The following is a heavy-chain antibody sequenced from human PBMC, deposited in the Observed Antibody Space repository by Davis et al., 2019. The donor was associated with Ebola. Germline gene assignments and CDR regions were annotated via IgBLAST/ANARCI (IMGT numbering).Heavy chain of an antibody. CDR1: GFTFTNVW. CDR3: ARERWLQSYYFDY. D-gene: IGHD5-24*01. J-gene: IGHJ4*02. Sequence: GGSLRLSCAASGFTFTNVWMNWVRQAPGKGLEWIAYIRSTSGTIYYADSVEGRFTVSRDNAKNSLYLQMNSLRAEDTAVYYCARERWLQSYYFDYWGQGTLVTVSS. CDR2: IRSTSGTI. V-gene: IGHV3-48*04.